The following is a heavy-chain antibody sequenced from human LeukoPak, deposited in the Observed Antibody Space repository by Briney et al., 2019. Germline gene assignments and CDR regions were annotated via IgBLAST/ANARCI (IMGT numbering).Heavy chain of an antibody. Sequence: GGSLRLSCAAPGFTFSDYYMNWIRQAPGKGLECVSYISGSGTIIYYADSVKGRFTISRDNAKNSLYLEMNSLGVEDTAVYYCVLGRHYFYYMDVWGKGTTVTVSS. V-gene: IGHV3-11*01. J-gene: IGHJ6*03. CDR1: GFTFSDYY. CDR3: VLGRHYFYYMDV. CDR2: ISGSGTII. D-gene: IGHD3-10*01.